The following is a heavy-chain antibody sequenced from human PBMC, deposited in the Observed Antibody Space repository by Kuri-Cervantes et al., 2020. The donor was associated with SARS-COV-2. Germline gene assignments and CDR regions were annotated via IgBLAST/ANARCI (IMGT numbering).Heavy chain of an antibody. Sequence: GGSLRLSCAASGFTFSSYGMHWVRQAPGKGLEWVAVISYDGSNKYYADSVKGRFTISRDNSKNTLYLQMNSLRAEDTAMYYCAILVRDEEVADGYNVWYFDYWGQGTLVTVSS. CDR2: ISYDGSNK. J-gene: IGHJ4*02. CDR1: GFTFSSYG. V-gene: IGHV3-30*03. CDR3: AILVRDEEVADGYNVWYFDY. D-gene: IGHD5-24*01.